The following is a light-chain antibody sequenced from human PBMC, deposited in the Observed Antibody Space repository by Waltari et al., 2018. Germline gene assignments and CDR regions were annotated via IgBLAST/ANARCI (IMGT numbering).Light chain of an antibody. Sequence: VVMPQSPLSLPVTLGQPASISCRSSQSLVHSDGNTYLNWLVQRPGQSPRRLIYKVSRRDAGVPDRFSGRGSGTDFTLKISAVEAEDVGIYYCMQGTHWPPITFGQGTRLDIK. J-gene: IGKJ5*01. V-gene: IGKV2-30*02. CDR1: QSLVHSDGNTY. CDR3: MQGTHWPPIT. CDR2: KVS.